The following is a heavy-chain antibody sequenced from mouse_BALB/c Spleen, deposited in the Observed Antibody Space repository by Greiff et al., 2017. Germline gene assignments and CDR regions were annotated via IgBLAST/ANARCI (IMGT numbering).Heavy chain of an antibody. CDR2: ISYSGST. J-gene: IGHJ3*01. D-gene: IGHD1-1*01. Sequence: EVQRVESGPSLVKPSQTLSLTCSVTGDSITSGYWNWIRKFPGNKLEYMGYISYSGSTYYNPSLKSRISITRDTSKNQYYLQLNSVTTEDTATYYCARDGISSAWFAYWGQGTLVTVSA. CDR3: ARDGISSAWFAY. V-gene: IGHV3-8*02. CDR1: GDSITSGY.